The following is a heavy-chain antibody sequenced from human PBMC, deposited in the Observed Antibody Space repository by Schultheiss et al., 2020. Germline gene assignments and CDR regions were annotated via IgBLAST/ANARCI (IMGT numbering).Heavy chain of an antibody. J-gene: IGHJ6*04. Sequence: SETLSLTCTVSGGSISSGGYYWSWIRQHPGKGLEWIGYIYYSGSTYYNPSLKSRVTISVDTSKNQFSLKLSSVTAADTAVYYCARFGPTGYYYYGMDVWGEGTTVTVFS. CDR1: GGSISSGGYY. CDR3: ARFGPTGYYYYGMDV. V-gene: IGHV4-31*03. CDR2: IYYSGST. D-gene: IGHD3/OR15-3a*01.